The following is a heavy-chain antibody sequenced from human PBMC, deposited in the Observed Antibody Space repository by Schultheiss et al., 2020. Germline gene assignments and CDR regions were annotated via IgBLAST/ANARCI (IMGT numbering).Heavy chain of an antibody. D-gene: IGHD1-1*01. V-gene: IGHV1-69*06. Sequence: SVKVSCKASGYTFTSYDINWVRQATGQGLEWMGGIIPIFGTANYAQKFQGRVTITADKSTSTAYMELSSLRSEDTAVYYCARLTNESLGPWGQGTMVTVSS. CDR3: ARLTNESLGP. J-gene: IGHJ3*01. CDR2: IIPIFGTA. CDR1: GYTFTSYD.